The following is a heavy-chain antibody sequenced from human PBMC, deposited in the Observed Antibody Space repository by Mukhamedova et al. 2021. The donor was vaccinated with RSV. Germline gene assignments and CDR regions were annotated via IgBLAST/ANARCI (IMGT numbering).Heavy chain of an antibody. V-gene: IGHV4-59*08. J-gene: IGHJ6*02. D-gene: IGHD2-15*01. CDR3: ARSVVPWCCGGSCYGIDV. Sequence: GLEWTGYTYYSGSTNYNPSLKSRVTISVDTSKNQFSLKPSSVTAADTAVYYCARSVVPWCCGGSCYGIDVWGLGTPGTVSS. CDR2: TYYSGST.